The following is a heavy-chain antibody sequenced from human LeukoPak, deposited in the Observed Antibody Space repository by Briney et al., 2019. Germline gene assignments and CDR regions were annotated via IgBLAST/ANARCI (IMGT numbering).Heavy chain of an antibody. CDR3: AGGYSHFDY. Sequence: GRSLRLSCAASGFAFSSYGMHWVRQGPGKGLEWVAVISYDGSNKYYADSVKGRFTISRDNSKNTVHLQMNSLIAEDTAVYYCAGGYSHFDYWGQGTLVTASS. CDR2: ISYDGSNK. D-gene: IGHD5-18*01. V-gene: IGHV3-30*03. J-gene: IGHJ4*02. CDR1: GFAFSSYG.